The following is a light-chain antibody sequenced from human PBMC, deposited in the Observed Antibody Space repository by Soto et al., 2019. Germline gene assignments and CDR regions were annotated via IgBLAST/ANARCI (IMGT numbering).Light chain of an antibody. CDR3: QQRSNGIT. Sequence: EIVFTQSPATLSLSPGERATLSFTARQSVSRHLAWHQHKPGQAPRLLIYDASNRATGIPDRFSGSGSGTDFTLTISSLEPEDFAVYYCQQRSNGITFGQGTRLEIK. CDR2: DAS. CDR1: QSVSRH. V-gene: IGKV3-11*01. J-gene: IGKJ5*01.